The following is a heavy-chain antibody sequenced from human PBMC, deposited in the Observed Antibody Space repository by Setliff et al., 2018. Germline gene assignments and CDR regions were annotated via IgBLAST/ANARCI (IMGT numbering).Heavy chain of an antibody. CDR2: IYRDGNT. CDR1: GYSINSGYY. V-gene: IGHV4-38-2*02. Sequence: KTSETLSLTCTVSGYSINSGYYWGWIRQSPGKGLEWIGSIYRDGNTYYNPSLRSRVTISVDTSKNQFSLNLSSVTAADTAVYYCARDGYGDDWNTFVDVYYYMDVWGKGTTVTVSS. CDR3: ARDGYGDDWNTFVDVYYYMDV. J-gene: IGHJ6*03. D-gene: IGHD5-18*01.